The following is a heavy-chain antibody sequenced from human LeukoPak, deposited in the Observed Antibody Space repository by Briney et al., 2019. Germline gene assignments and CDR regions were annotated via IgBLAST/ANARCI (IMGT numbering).Heavy chain of an antibody. D-gene: IGHD6-19*01. CDR3: ARDKGSSGWYPNWFDP. CDR1: GGSISSYY. Sequence: PSETLSLTCTVSGGSISSYYWSWIRQPPGKGLEWIGYIYYSGSTNYNPSLKSRVTISVDTSKNQFSLKLSSVTAADTAVYYCARDKGSSGWYPNWFDPWGQGTLVTVSS. CDR2: IYYSGST. V-gene: IGHV4-59*01. J-gene: IGHJ5*02.